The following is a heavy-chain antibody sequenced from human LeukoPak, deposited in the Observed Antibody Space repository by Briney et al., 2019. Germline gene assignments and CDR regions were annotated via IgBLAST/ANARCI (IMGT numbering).Heavy chain of an antibody. CDR1: GFTFGDHA. J-gene: IGHJ6*02. D-gene: IGHD5-18*01. CDR3: TRGPTQQWLYYGMDV. CDR2: VRSKTYGGTT. Sequence: GGSLRLSCTASGFTFGDHAMSWVRQAPGKGLEWVGFVRSKTYGGTTEYAASVKGRFTISRDDSKSIAYLQMNSLKTEDTAVYYCTRGPTQQWLYYGMDVWGQGTTVTVSS. V-gene: IGHV3-49*04.